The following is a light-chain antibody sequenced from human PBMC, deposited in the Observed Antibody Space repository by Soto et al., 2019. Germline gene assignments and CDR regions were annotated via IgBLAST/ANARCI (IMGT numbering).Light chain of an antibody. CDR1: SSDVGVYNY. Sequence: QSALTQPPSVSGSPGQSITISCTGTSSDVGVYNYVSWYQQHPGKAPTLIIYEVSNRHTGVSNRFSGSKSGHTAYLTIFGIQSEDEADYFCTSYTSSSTLDVFGTGTKVTVL. J-gene: IGLJ1*01. CDR3: TSYTSSSTLDV. CDR2: EVS. V-gene: IGLV2-14*01.